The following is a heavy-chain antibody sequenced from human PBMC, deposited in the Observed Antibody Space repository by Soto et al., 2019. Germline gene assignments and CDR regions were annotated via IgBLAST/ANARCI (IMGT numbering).Heavy chain of an antibody. CDR1: GYSFPKYY. D-gene: IGHD2-21*01. V-gene: IGHV5-51*01. J-gene: IGHJ6*02. CDR3: LIIGFSGDGYLSYYYYGMDV. CDR2: IYPDDSDT. Sequence: PGESLKISCKGSGYSFPKYYIGWVRQMPGKDLEWMAIIYPDDSDTRYSPSFQGQVTISADKSISTAYLQWSSMKASDNEMYYCLIIGFSGDGYLSYYYYGMDVWGQGTTVTVSS.